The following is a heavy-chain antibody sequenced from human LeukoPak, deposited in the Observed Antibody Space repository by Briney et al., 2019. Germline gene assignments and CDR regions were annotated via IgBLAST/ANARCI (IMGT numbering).Heavy chain of an antibody. CDR1: GYTLTGYY. D-gene: IGHD4-17*01. CDR2: IYPNSGGT. J-gene: IGHJ4*02. Sequence: ASVKVSCKASGYTLTGYYIHWVRQAPGQGLEWRGWIYPNSGGTMYAERFQGRVTLTRATSISTAYMELRRLKSDATAVYFCASSKGYGDYPFDYWGQGTLVTVSS. CDR3: ASSKGYGDYPFDY. V-gene: IGHV1-2*02.